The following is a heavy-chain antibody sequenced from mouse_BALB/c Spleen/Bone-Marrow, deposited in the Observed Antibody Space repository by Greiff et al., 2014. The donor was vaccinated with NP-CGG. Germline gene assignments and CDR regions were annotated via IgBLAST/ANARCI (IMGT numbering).Heavy chain of an antibody. CDR3: ARRNYGSSYWYFDV. Sequence: LVESGASVKISCKASGYSFTGYYMHWVKQSHVKSLEWIGRINPYNGATSYNQNFKDKASLTVDKSSSTAYMELHSLTSEDSAVYYCARRNYGSSYWYFDVWGAGITVTVSS. CDR1: GYSFTGYY. CDR2: INPYNGAT. V-gene: IGHV1-26*01. D-gene: IGHD1-1*01. J-gene: IGHJ1*01.